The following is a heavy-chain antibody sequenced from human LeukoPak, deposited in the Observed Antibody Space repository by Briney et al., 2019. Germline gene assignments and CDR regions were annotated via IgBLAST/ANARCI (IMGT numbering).Heavy chain of an antibody. V-gene: IGHV3-73*01. Sequence: GGSLRLSCAAPGFIFSGSAMHWVRQGSGKGLEWVGRIRSKTNNYATAYAPSVKGRFTISRDDSKNTAYLQMNSLKTEDTAVYYCSRPIGYLDSSGYYYDDAFDMWGQGTMVTVSS. CDR1: GFIFSGSA. J-gene: IGHJ3*02. D-gene: IGHD3-22*01. CDR2: IRSKTNNYAT. CDR3: SRPIGYLDSSGYYYDDAFDM.